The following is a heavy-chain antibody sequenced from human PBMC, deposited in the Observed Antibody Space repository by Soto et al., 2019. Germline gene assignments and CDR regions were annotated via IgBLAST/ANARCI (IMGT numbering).Heavy chain of an antibody. CDR2: ISGSGGST. CDR3: AKDPITMIVVAKGYYFDY. J-gene: IGHJ4*02. D-gene: IGHD3-22*01. CDR1: GFTFSSYA. V-gene: IGHV3-23*01. Sequence: GGSLRLSCAASGFTFSSYAMGWVRQAPGKGLEWVSAISGSGGSTYYADSVKGRFTISRDNSKNTLYLQMNSLRAEDTAVYYCAKDPITMIVVAKGYYFDYWGQGTLVTVSS.